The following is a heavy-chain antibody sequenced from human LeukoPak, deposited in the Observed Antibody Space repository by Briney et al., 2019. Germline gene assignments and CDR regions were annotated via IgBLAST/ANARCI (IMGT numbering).Heavy chain of an antibody. D-gene: IGHD6-25*01. CDR1: GFPFSSYA. CDR3: AKSLDRHSSGDNFDY. CDR2: ISSSGAST. V-gene: IGHV3-23*01. J-gene: IGHJ4*02. Sequence: PGGSLRLSCAASGFPFSSYAMSWVHQAPGKGLEWVSLISSSGASTYYADSVKGRFTISRDNSKHTLYLQMNGLRAEDTAVYFCAKSLDRHSSGDNFDYWGQGTLVTVSS.